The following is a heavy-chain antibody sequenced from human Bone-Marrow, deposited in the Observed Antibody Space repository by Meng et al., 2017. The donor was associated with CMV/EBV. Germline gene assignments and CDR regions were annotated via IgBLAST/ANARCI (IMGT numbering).Heavy chain of an antibody. V-gene: IGHV3-48*03. CDR3: ARGDFDFWSGYYTGAVYGMDV. Sequence: GESLKISCAASGFIFSSYEMNWVRQAPGKGLEWVSYISSSGSTIYYADSVKGRFTISRDNAKNSLYLQMNSLRAEDTAVYYCARGDFDFWSGYYTGAVYGMDVWGQGTTVPVSS. CDR1: GFIFSSYE. J-gene: IGHJ6*02. D-gene: IGHD3-3*01. CDR2: ISSSGSTI.